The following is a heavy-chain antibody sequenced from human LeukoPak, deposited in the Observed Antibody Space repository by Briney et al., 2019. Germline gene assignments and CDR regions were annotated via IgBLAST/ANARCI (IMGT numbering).Heavy chain of an antibody. Sequence: SETLSLTCTVSGGSISSGSYCWSWVRQPAGKGLEWIGHIYTDGSTKYNPSLKSRVTISLDTSKNQFSLNLSSVTAADTAVYYCARGVRSTARSGNYFDSWGQGTLVTVSS. D-gene: IGHD2-2*01. CDR1: GGSISSGSYC. J-gene: IGHJ4*02. CDR3: ARGVRSTARSGNYFDS. CDR2: IYTDGST. V-gene: IGHV4-61*09.